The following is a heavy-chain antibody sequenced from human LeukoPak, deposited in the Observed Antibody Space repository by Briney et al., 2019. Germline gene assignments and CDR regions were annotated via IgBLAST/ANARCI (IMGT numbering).Heavy chain of an antibody. CDR3: ASSITMVRGVYNWFDP. D-gene: IGHD3-10*01. CDR1: GGTFSSYA. CDR2: IIPILGIA. V-gene: IGHV1-69*04. J-gene: IGHJ5*02. Sequence: SVKVSCKASGGTFSSYAISWVRQAPGQGLEWMGRIIPILGIANYAQEFQGRVTITADKSTSTAYMGLSSLRSEDTAVYYCASSITMVRGVYNWFDPWGQGTLVTVSS.